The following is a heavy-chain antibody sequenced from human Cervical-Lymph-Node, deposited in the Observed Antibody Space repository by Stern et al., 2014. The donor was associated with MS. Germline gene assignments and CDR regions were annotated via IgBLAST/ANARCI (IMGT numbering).Heavy chain of an antibody. CDR3: ATAPMYFYTSGSYDF. Sequence: VQLVESGGGVVQPGRSLRLSCVASEFTFSIYGMYWVRQAPGKGLEWEAVVSYDESKKYYADSVKGRFTISRDNSKNTLYLQMNSLRTEDTAMYYCATAPMYFYTSGSYDFWGQGTLVTVSS. D-gene: IGHD3-10*01. CDR2: VSYDESKK. CDR1: EFTFSIYG. V-gene: IGHV3-30*03. J-gene: IGHJ1*01.